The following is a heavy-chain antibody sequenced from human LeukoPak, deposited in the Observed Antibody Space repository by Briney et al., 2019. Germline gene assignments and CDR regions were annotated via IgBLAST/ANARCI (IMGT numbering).Heavy chain of an antibody. D-gene: IGHD3-10*01. V-gene: IGHV3-7*03. Sequence: GGSLRLTCAASGCTCNRSWLSWVRQPPGKGLEWVANIKKDGSEKYYVDSVKGRFAISRDNAKNSLYLQMNSLRAEDTAVFYCARAQFTIFRGVAIPLFDYWGQGTLVTVSS. CDR1: GCTCNRSW. CDR2: IKKDGSEK. J-gene: IGHJ4*02. CDR3: ARAQFTIFRGVAIPLFDY.